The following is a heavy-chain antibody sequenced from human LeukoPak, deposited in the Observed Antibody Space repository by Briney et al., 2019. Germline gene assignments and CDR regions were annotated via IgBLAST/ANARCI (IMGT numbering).Heavy chain of an antibody. V-gene: IGHV3-23*01. J-gene: IGHJ4*02. CDR1: GFSFRDYA. D-gene: IGHD6-19*01. Sequence: GGSLRLSCAASGFSFRDYAMTWVRQAPGKGLEWVSTVSGGAEATYYADSVKGRFAISRDNSKSALYLQMNSLRAEDTAIYYCAKDTPLTAYTSGWSNNCFDYWGQGTLVTVSS. CDR2: VSGGAEAT. CDR3: AKDTPLTAYTSGWSNNCFDY.